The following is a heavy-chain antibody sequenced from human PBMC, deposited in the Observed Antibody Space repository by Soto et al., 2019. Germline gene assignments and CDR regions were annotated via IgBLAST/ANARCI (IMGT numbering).Heavy chain of an antibody. CDR1: GGSFSGYY. D-gene: IGHD1-26*01. J-gene: IGHJ4*02. CDR2: INHSGST. Sequence: QVQLQQWGAGLFKPSETLSLTCAVYGGSFSGYYWSWIRQPPRKGLEWTGEINHSGSTNYNPSLKSLVTISVDTSKNQFSLKLSSVTAADTAVYYCASPSREAAIVGATTGDYWGQGTLVTVSS. V-gene: IGHV4-34*01. CDR3: ASPSREAAIVGATTGDY.